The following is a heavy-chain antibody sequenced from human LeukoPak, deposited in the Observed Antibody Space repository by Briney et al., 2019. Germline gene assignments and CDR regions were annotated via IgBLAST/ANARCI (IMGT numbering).Heavy chain of an antibody. D-gene: IGHD2-2*01. V-gene: IGHV3-30*03. CDR1: GFTFSSYG. CDR2: ISYDGSNK. CDR3: ARDLVVVVPGYYHGMDV. J-gene: IGHJ6*02. Sequence: GGSLRLSCAASGFTFSSYGMHWVRQAPGKGLEWVAVISYDGSNKYYADSVKGRFTISRDNSKNTLYLQMNSLRAEDTAVYYCARDLVVVVPGYYHGMDVWGQGTTVTVSS.